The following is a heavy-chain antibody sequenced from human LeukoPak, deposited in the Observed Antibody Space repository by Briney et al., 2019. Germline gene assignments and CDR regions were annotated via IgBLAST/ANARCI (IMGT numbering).Heavy chain of an antibody. J-gene: IGHJ6*04. CDR3: ARDGCSGGSCYTPREYYYYGMDV. CDR2: IYSEAST. D-gene: IGHD2-15*01. Sequence: PGRSLRPSWATSGSTVSSNCMRSVSQHPREWIEWVSAIYSEASTYNPDSVKGRFTISRDNSKITLYLQMNSLRAEDTAVYYCARDGCSGGSCYTPREYYYYGMDVWGKGTTVTVSS. CDR1: GSTVSSNC. V-gene: IGHV3-53*01.